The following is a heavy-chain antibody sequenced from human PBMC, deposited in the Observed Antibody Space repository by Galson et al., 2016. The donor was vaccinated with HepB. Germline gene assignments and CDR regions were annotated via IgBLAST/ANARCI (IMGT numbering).Heavy chain of an antibody. V-gene: IGHV4-4*02. CDR1: GGSISSSNW. D-gene: IGHD4-17*01. CDR2: IYPSGST. CDR3: ARETLRYYFDY. Sequence: SETLSLTCAVSGGSISSSNWWSWVRQPPGKGLEWIGEIYPSGSTNYNPSLKSRVTMSIDKSNNQFSLKLRSVTAADTAVYYCARETLRYYFDYWGQGALVTVSS. J-gene: IGHJ4*02.